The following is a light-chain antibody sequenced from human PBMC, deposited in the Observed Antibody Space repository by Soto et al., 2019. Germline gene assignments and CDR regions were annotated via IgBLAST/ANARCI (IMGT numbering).Light chain of an antibody. CDR1: SSDVGGYNY. CDR3: SSYTSSSTRV. CDR2: DVS. V-gene: IGLV2-14*01. J-gene: IGLJ1*01. Sequence: QSALTQPASVSGSPGPSITISCTGTSSDVGGYNYVSWYQQQTGKAPKLMIYDVSNRPSGVSTRFSGSKSGNTASLTISGLQADDEDDYYCSSYTSSSTRVFGTGTKLTVL.